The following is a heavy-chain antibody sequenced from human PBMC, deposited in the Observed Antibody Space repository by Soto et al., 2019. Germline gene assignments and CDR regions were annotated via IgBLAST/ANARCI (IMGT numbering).Heavy chain of an antibody. CDR3: ASSTRGGFFDL. J-gene: IGHJ2*01. CDR1: GFTFSRYW. CDR2: INPDGTTT. V-gene: IGHV3-74*01. Sequence: GGSLRLSCATSGFTFSRYWVHWVRQAPGKGLVWVLRINPDGTTTNFADSVEGRFTISRDNAKNTVYLQMNSLRVEDTAVYYCASSTRGGFFDLWGRGTLVTVSS. D-gene: IGHD3-3*01.